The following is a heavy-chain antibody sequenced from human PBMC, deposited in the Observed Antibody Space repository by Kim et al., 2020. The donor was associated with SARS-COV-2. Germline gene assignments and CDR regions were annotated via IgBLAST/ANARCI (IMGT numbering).Heavy chain of an antibody. CDR2: IWYDGSNE. Sequence: GGSLRLSCAASGFTFSNYAFHWVRQGPGKGLEWVASIWYDGSNEHYADSVKGRLTISRDNDKNTLNLQMNSLSAEDTAVYYCARDGFEFWSGSGFYYYYGVDVWGQGTTVTVSS. CDR3: ARDGFEFWSGSGFYYYYGVDV. J-gene: IGHJ6*02. D-gene: IGHD3-3*01. V-gene: IGHV3-33*01. CDR1: GFTFSNYA.